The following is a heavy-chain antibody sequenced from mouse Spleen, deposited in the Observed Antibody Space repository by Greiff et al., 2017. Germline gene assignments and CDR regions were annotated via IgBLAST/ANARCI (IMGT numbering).Heavy chain of an antibody. CDR1: GYTFTSYW. D-gene: IGHD3-1*01. CDR3: ARYSSGYPYYYAMDY. V-gene: IGHV1-55*01. J-gene: IGHJ4*01. Sequence: QVQLQQPGAELVKPGASVKMSCKASGYTFTSYWITWVKQRPGQGLEWIGDIYPGSGSTNYNEKFKSKATLTVDTSSSTAYMQLSSLTSEDSAVYYCARYSSGYPYYYAMDYWGQGTSVTVSS. CDR2: IYPGSGST.